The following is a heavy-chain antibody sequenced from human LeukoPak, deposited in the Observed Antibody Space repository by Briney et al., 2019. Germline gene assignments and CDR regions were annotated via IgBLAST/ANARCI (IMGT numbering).Heavy chain of an antibody. CDR3: ATSDSSGYYFSYY. V-gene: IGHV3-48*04. J-gene: IGHJ4*02. CDR2: ISSDSRTI. D-gene: IGHD3-22*01. CDR1: GYTFSSYS. Sequence: GGSLRLSCAASGYTFSSYSMNWVRQAPGKGLEWVSYISSDSRTIYYADSVKGRFTISRDSAKNSLYLQMNSLRAKDTAVYYCATSDSSGYYFSYYWGQGTLVTVSS.